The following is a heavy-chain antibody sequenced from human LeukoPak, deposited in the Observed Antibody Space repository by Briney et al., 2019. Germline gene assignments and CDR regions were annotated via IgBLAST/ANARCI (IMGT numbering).Heavy chain of an antibody. D-gene: IGHD3-22*01. Sequence: GGSLRLSCAASGFTFRHYSMNWVRQAPGKGLEWVSYISSSSSTIYYADSVKGRFTISRDNAKNSLYLQMNSLRAEDTAVYYCARDLYRIVVVPHYFDYWGQGTLVTVSS. CDR1: GFTFRHYS. CDR2: ISSSSSTI. CDR3: ARDLYRIVVVPHYFDY. V-gene: IGHV3-48*04. J-gene: IGHJ4*02.